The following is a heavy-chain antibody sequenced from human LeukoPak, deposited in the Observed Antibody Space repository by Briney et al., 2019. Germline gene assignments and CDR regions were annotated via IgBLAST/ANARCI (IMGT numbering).Heavy chain of an antibody. V-gene: IGHV3-21*01. Sequence: GGSLRLSCAASGFTFSSYSMNWVRQAPGKGLEWVSSISSSSSYIYYADSVKGRFTISRDNAKNSLYLQMSSLRAEDTAVYYCARDQTAAGTGSWGQGTLVTVSS. CDR1: GFTFSSYS. J-gene: IGHJ5*02. CDR3: ARDQTAAGTGS. CDR2: ISSSSSYI. D-gene: IGHD6-13*01.